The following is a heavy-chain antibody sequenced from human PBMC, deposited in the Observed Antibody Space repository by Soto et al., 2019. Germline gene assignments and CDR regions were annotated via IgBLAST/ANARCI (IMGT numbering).Heavy chain of an antibody. CDR1: GGTFSSYA. J-gene: IGHJ4*02. D-gene: IGHD3-22*01. CDR2: IIPIFGTA. CDR3: ASQPHVPDSPRPLDY. V-gene: IGHV1-69*12. Sequence: QVQLVQSGAEVKKPGSSVKVSCKASGGTFSSYAISWVRQAPGQGLEWMGGIIPIFGTANYAQKFQGRVTIXXDXPXXTASLVRSSLRSEDTAVYYWASQPHVPDSPRPLDYWGQGTLVTVSS.